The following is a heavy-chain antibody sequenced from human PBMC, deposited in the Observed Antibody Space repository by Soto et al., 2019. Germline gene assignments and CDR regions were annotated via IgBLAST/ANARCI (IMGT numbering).Heavy chain of an antibody. CDR2: IWYDGSNK. J-gene: IGHJ6*02. Sequence: QVQLVESGGGVVQPGRSLRLSCAASGFTFSSYGMHWVRQATGKGLEWVAVIWYDGSNKYYADSVKGRFTISRDNSKNTLYLQMNSLRAQDTAVYYCARGGGQWLEGDYYYGMDVWGQGTTVTVSS. V-gene: IGHV3-33*01. CDR1: GFTFSSYG. CDR3: ARGGGQWLEGDYYYGMDV. D-gene: IGHD6-19*01.